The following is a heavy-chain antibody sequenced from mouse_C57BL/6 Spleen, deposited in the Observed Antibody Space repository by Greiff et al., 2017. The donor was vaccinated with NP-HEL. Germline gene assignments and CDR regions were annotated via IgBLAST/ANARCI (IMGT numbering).Heavy chain of an antibody. CDR2: INPYNGGT. Sequence: EVQLQQSGPVLVKPGASVKMSCKASGYTFTDYYMNWVKQSHGKSLEWIGVINPYNGGTSYNQKFKGKDTLTVDKSSSTAYMEFNSLTSEDSAVYYCARALDSNYEFAYWGQGTLVTVSA. V-gene: IGHV1-19*01. D-gene: IGHD2-5*01. CDR1: GYTFTDYY. CDR3: ARALDSNYEFAY. J-gene: IGHJ3*01.